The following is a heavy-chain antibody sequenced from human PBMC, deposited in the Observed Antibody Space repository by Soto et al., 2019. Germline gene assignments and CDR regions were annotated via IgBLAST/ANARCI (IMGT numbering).Heavy chain of an antibody. Sequence: EVQLVESGGGLVQPGGSLRLSCAASGFTFSSYDMHWVRQATGKGLEWVSAIGTAGDTYYPGSVKGRFTISRENAKNSLYLQMKSLRAGDTAVYYCARGVTMVRGVILYYVDYWGQGTLVTVSS. CDR2: IGTAGDT. D-gene: IGHD3-10*01. V-gene: IGHV3-13*04. CDR1: GFTFSSYD. J-gene: IGHJ4*02. CDR3: ARGVTMVRGVILYYVDY.